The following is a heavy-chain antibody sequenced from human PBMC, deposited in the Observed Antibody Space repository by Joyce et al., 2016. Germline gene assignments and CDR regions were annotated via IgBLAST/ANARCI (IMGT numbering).Heavy chain of an antibody. CDR2: VSEDGHKT. J-gene: IGHJ3*01. Sequence: EVQLLESGGGLVQPGESLRLSCSTSGFRFTNYAMSWVRRATGKGLEWLAAVSEDGHKTYYSDVVECRFTVSRDNAKNSVYLQINSLTVEDTAVYYCAGNGAYLSHAFDVWGLGTMVIVSS. D-gene: IGHD1-1*01. CDR3: AGNGAYLSHAFDV. CDR1: GFRFTNYA. V-gene: IGHV3-23*01.